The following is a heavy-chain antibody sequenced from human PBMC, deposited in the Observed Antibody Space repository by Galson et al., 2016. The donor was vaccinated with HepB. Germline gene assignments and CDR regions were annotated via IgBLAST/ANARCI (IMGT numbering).Heavy chain of an antibody. CDR1: GHTLSELS. CDR3: ARDIAGLRD. J-gene: IGHJ4*02. CDR2: FDPEDGEI. D-gene: IGHD2-15*01. Sequence: SCKVSGHTLSELSMHWVRQTPGKGLEWMGGFDPEDGEIIYAQEFQGRVTITADKSTSTFYMEVNSLRSEDTAVYYCARDIAGLRDWGQGSLVTVSS. V-gene: IGHV1-24*01.